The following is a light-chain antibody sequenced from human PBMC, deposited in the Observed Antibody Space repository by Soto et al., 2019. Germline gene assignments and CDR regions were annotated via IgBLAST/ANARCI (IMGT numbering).Light chain of an antibody. V-gene: IGLV2-14*01. Sequence: QSALTQPASVSGSPGQSITISCTGTSSDVGGYNYVSWYQQHPGKAPKLMIYEVSNRPSGLSNRFSGSKSGNTASLTISGLQDEDAAYYYCSSYTSSSTLVVFGTGTKVTVL. CDR1: SSDVGGYNY. CDR2: EVS. J-gene: IGLJ1*01. CDR3: SSYTSSSTLVV.